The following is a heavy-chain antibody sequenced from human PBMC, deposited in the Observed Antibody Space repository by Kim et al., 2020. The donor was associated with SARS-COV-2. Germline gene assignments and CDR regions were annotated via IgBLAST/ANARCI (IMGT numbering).Heavy chain of an antibody. CDR3: ARARPSSSSWYRGFDY. CDR2: IYHSGST. V-gene: IGHV4-38-2*02. Sequence: SETLSLTCTVSGYSISSGYYWGWIRQPPGKGLEWIGSIYHSGSTYYNPSLKSRVTISVDTSKNQFSLKLSSVTAADTAVYYCARARPSSSSWYRGFDYWGQGTLVTVSS. D-gene: IGHD6-13*01. CDR1: GYSISSGYY. J-gene: IGHJ4*02.